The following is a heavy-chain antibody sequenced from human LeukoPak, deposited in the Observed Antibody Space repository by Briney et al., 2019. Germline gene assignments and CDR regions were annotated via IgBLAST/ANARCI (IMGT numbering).Heavy chain of an antibody. D-gene: IGHD3-22*01. CDR1: GFTFSTYA. CDR3: ARFHDSSGYYKVTMRYFDY. V-gene: IGHV3-11*03. CDR2: ISSSSSYT. Sequence: GGSLRLSCAASGFTFSTYAMSWIRQAPGKGLEWVSYISSSSSYTNYADSVKGRFTISRDNAKNSLYLQMNSLRAEDTAVYYCARFHDSSGYYKVTMRYFDYWGQGTLVTVSS. J-gene: IGHJ4*02.